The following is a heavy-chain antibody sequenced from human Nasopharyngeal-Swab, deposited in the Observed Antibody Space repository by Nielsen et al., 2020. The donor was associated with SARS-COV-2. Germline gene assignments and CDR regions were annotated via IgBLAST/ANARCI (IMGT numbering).Heavy chain of an antibody. D-gene: IGHD5-12*01. CDR1: GFTFSNFA. Sequence: GGSLRLSCAASGFTFSNFAMSWVRQAPGKGLEWVSVISGGSDSTYYTDSVRGRFTISRDNFKNTLNLQMNNLRAEDTAIYYCAKDRDSGDDSDDYYHYYGMDVWGQGTTVTVSS. J-gene: IGHJ6*02. CDR3: AKDRDSGDDSDDYYHYYGMDV. CDR2: ISGGSDST. V-gene: IGHV3-23*01.